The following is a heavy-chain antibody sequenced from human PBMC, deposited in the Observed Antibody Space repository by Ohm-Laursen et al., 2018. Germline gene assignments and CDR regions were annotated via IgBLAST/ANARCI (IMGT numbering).Heavy chain of an antibody. CDR1: GGSISPHY. Sequence: PSETLSLTCPVSGGSISPHYWSWIRQSPEKGLEWTGYISYSGTSEHNPSLKGRVTMSVDTSKNQFSLSLNSVTAADTAIYYCVRDRRDGFNYVEYWGQGTLVTVSS. CDR3: VRDRRDGFNYVEY. J-gene: IGHJ4*02. D-gene: IGHD5-24*01. CDR2: ISYSGTS. V-gene: IGHV4-59*11.